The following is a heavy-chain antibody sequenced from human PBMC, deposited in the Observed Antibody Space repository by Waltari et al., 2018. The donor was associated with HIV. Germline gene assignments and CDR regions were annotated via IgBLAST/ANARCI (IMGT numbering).Heavy chain of an antibody. Sequence: EVQLVESGGGLVKPGGSLRLSCAASGFTFTNAWMSWVRQAPGKGREWVGRVKSETEGGTTDYAAPVKGRFTISRDDSKNTLYLQMNSLKTEDTAVYYCTTGDIVVVTDYWGQGTLVTVSS. CDR1: GFTFTNAW. V-gene: IGHV3-15*01. D-gene: IGHD2-21*02. CDR3: TTGDIVVVTDY. CDR2: VKSETEGGTT. J-gene: IGHJ4*02.